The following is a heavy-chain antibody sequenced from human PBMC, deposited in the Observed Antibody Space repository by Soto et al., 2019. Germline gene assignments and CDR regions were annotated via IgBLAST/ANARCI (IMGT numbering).Heavy chain of an antibody. V-gene: IGHV1-2*04. CDR3: ARGDSTDCSNGVCSFFYNHDMDV. D-gene: IGHD2-8*01. J-gene: IGHJ6*02. CDR1: GYSFTDYH. CDR2: INPKSGGT. Sequence: ASVKVSCKASGYSFTDYHIHWVRQAPGQGLEWLGRINPKSGGTSTAQKFQGWVTMTTDTSISTASTELTRLTSDDTTIYYCARGDSTDCSNGVCSFFYNHDMDVCGQGTTVTVYS.